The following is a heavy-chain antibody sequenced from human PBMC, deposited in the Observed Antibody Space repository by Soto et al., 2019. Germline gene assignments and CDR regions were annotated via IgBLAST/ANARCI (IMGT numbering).Heavy chain of an antibody. CDR2: IYYSGST. Sequence: SETLSLTCTVSGGSISSYDWSWIRQPPGKGLEWIGYIYYSGSTNYNPSLKSRVTISVDTSKNQFSLKLSSVTAADTAVYYCARHSESGYDYGYDYWGQGTLVTVSS. V-gene: IGHV4-59*08. CDR1: GGSISSYD. J-gene: IGHJ4*02. D-gene: IGHD5-12*01. CDR3: ARHSESGYDYGYDY.